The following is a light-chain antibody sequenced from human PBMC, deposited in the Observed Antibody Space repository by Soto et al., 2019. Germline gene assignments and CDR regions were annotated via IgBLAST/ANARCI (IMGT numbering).Light chain of an antibody. CDR3: ISYTSSSSSYV. V-gene: IGLV2-14*01. CDR1: SSDVGGYNY. J-gene: IGLJ1*01. CDR2: EAS. Sequence: QSALTQPASVSGSPGQSITISCTGTSSDVGGYNYVSWYQQHPGKAPKLMIYEASNRPSGDSNRFSGSKSGNTASLTISGLQAEDEADYYCISYTSSSSSYVFGTGTKVTVL.